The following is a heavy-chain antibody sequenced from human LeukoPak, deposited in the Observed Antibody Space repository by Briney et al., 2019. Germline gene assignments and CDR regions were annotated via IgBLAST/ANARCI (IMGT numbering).Heavy chain of an antibody. CDR2: IYHSGST. J-gene: IGHJ4*02. CDR3: ARAFLVGYSPEEYFFDY. Sequence: SETLSLTCTVSGYSISSGYYWGWIRQPPGKGLEWIGSIYHSGSTYYNPSLKSRVTISVDKSENEFSLKLNSVTAADTAVYYCARAFLVGYSPEEYFFDYWGQGTLVTVSS. CDR1: GYSISSGYY. V-gene: IGHV4-38-2*02. D-gene: IGHD2-15*01.